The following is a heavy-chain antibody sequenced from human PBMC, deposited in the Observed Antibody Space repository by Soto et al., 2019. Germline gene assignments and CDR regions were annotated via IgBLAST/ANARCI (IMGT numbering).Heavy chain of an antibody. J-gene: IGHJ6*02. D-gene: IGHD3-3*01. V-gene: IGHV1-69*10. Sequence: GASVKVSCKASGGTFSSYAISWVRQAPGQGLEWMGGIIPILGTANYAQKFQGRVTITADKSTSTAYMELSSLRSEDTAVYYCARXGATIFGVVPNYYGMDVWGQGTTVTVSS. CDR2: IIPILGTA. CDR3: ARXGATIFGVVPNYYGMDV. CDR1: GGTFSSYA.